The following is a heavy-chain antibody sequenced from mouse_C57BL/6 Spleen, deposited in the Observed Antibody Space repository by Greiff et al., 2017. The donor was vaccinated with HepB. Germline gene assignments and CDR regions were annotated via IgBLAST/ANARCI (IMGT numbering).Heavy chain of an antibody. CDR3: AKGVVGPFYAMDY. CDR2: ISYDGSN. Sequence: EVQLQESGPGLVKPSQSLSLTCSVTGYSITSGYYWNWIRQFPGNKLEWMGYISYDGSNNYNPSLKNRISITRDTSKNQFFLKLNSVTTEDTATYYCAKGVVGPFYAMDYWGQGTSVTVSS. V-gene: IGHV3-6*01. D-gene: IGHD1-1*01. J-gene: IGHJ4*01. CDR1: GYSITSGYY.